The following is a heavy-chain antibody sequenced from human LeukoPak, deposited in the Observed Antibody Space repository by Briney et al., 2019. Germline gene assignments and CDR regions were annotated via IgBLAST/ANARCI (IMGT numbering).Heavy chain of an antibody. CDR3: ARSIAVAPPGYYYYMDV. Sequence: SETLSLTCAVYGGSFSGYYWSWIRQPPGKGLEWIGEINHSGSTNYNPSLKSRVTISVDTSKNQFSLKLSSVTAADTAVYYCARSIAVAPPGYYYYMDVWGKGTTVTVS. V-gene: IGHV4-34*01. D-gene: IGHD6-19*01. CDR2: INHSGST. J-gene: IGHJ6*03. CDR1: GGSFSGYY.